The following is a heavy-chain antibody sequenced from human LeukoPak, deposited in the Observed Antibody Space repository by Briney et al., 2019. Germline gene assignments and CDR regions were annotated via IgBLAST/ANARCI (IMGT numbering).Heavy chain of an antibody. V-gene: IGHV3-7*04. J-gene: IGHJ1*01. CDR1: GFTFGTYW. D-gene: IGHD3-22*01. CDR3: XKESSSYTWDFQH. Sequence: GGSLRLXCAASGFTFGTYWMSWVRXAPGKXLEWVATIKQDGSEKYYVDSVKGRFTISRDNAKNSLYLQMNSLRAEDAAVYYXXKESSSYTWDFQHWGQGTLVTVSS. CDR2: IKQDGSEK.